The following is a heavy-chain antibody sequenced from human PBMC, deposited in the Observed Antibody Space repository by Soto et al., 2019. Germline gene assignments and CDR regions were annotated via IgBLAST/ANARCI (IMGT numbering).Heavy chain of an antibody. D-gene: IGHD1-7*01. J-gene: IGHJ6*02. CDR2: ISGSGGST. CDR1: GFTFSSYA. Sequence: PVGSLRLSCAASGFTFSSYAMSWVRQAPWKGLEWVSAISGSGGSTYYADSVKGRFTISRDNSKNTLYLQMNSLRAEDTAVYYCAKSGTTHLYYYYYGMDVWGQGTTVTVSS. CDR3: AKSGTTHLYYYYYGMDV. V-gene: IGHV3-23*01.